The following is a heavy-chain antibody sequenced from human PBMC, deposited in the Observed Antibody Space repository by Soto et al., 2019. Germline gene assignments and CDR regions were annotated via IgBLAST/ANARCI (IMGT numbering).Heavy chain of an antibody. Sequence: QVQLVESGGGVVQPGRSLRLSCAASGFTFSSYGMHWVRQAPGKGLEWVAVIWYDGSNKYYADSVKGRFTISRDNSKNTLYLQMNSLRAEDTAVYYCARGFLAAAGRFFDYWGQGTLVTVSS. J-gene: IGHJ4*02. D-gene: IGHD6-13*01. CDR2: IWYDGSNK. V-gene: IGHV3-33*01. CDR3: ARGFLAAAGRFFDY. CDR1: GFTFSSYG.